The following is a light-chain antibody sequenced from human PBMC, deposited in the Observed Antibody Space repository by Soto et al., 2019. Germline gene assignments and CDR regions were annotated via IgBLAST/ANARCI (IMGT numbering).Light chain of an antibody. J-gene: IGKJ3*01. CDR1: QSVSSN. CDR3: QQYNNWPPNT. V-gene: IGKV3-15*01. Sequence: EIVMTQSPATLSVSPGERATLSCRASQSVSSNLAWYQQKPGQAPRLLIYGAPTRATGIPARFSGSGSGTEFTLTISSLQSEDFAVYYCQQYNNWPPNTFGHGTKVDIK. CDR2: GAP.